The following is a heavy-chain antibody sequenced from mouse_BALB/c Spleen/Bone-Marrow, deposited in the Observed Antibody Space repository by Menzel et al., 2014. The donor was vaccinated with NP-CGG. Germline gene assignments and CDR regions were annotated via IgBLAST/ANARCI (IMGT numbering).Heavy chain of an antibody. CDR2: IYPGNGDT. CDR3: AISDYYRYAWFVY. Sequence: LQQSGAEMVKPGASVKMSCKTSGYIFTSYNMHWVKQTPGQGLEWIGAIYPGNGDTSYNQKFKDKATLTADKSSSTAYIQLSSMTSEDSAVYHCAISDYYRYAWFVYWGHGTLVTVSA. J-gene: IGHJ3*01. D-gene: IGHD2-14*01. V-gene: IGHV1-12*01. CDR1: GYIFTSYN.